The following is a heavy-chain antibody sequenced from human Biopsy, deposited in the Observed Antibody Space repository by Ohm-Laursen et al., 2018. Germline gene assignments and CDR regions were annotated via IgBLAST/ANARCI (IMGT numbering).Heavy chain of an antibody. CDR1: GFTFSDHY. J-gene: IGHJ4*02. V-gene: IGHV3-72*01. D-gene: IGHD2-15*01. Sequence: SLRLSCAASGFTFSDHYMDWVRQAPGKGLEWVGRSRNNANSYTSASAASVKGRFTISRDESETSMFLQMSGLKTEDTAVYYCARMFARPGACSGGTCYPGDDYWGQGTLVTVSS. CDR3: ARMFARPGACSGGTCYPGDDY. CDR2: SRNNANSYTS.